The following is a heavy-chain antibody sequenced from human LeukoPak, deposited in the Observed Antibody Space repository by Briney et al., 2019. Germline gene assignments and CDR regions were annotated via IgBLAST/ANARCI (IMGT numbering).Heavy chain of an antibody. CDR3: AREFNDAFDI. Sequence: DSVKGRFTISRDNAKNSLYLQMNSLRADDTAVYYCAREFNDAFDIWGQGTMVTTSS. V-gene: IGHV3-7*01. J-gene: IGHJ3*02.